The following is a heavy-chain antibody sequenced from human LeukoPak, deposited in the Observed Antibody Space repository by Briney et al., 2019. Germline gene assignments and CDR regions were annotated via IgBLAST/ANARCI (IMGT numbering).Heavy chain of an antibody. CDR3: ARRISPAAGTDS. CDR2: INHSGST. J-gene: IGHJ4*02. V-gene: IGHV4-34*01. D-gene: IGHD6-13*01. CDR1: GGSFSGYY. Sequence: SETLSLTCAVYGGSFSGYYWSWIRQPPGKGLEWIGEINHSGSTNHNPSLKSRVTISVDTSKNQSSLKLSSVTAADTAVYYCARRISPAAGTDSWGQGTLVTVSS.